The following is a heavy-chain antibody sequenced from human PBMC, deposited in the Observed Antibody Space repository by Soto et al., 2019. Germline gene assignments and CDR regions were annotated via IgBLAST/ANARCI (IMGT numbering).Heavy chain of an antibody. CDR1: GGTFSSYT. V-gene: IGHV1-69*08. D-gene: IGHD3-10*02. CDR3: ARDFHYDLSGEANH. CDR2: IIPILGTA. J-gene: IGHJ5*02. Sequence: QVQLVQSGAEVKKPGSSVKVSCKASGGTFSSYTISWVRQAPGQGLEWMGKIIPILGTANYAQKFQGRVTITADKXXSAAYMEMRSLRSEDTAVYYCARDFHYDLSGEANHWGQGTLVTVSS.